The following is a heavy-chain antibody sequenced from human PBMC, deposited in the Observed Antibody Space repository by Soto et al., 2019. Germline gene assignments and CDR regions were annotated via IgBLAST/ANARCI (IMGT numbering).Heavy chain of an antibody. V-gene: IGHV4-31*03. J-gene: IGHJ6*03. CDR3: ARDLGYSGSTVGYYYYYMDV. Sequence: SETLSLTCTVSGGSISSGGYYWSWIRQHPGKGLEWIGYIYYSGSTYYNPSLKSRVTISVDTSKNQFSLKLSSVTAADTAVYYCARDLGYSGSTVGYYYYYMDVWGKGTTVTVSS. D-gene: IGHD5-12*01. CDR2: IYYSGST. CDR1: GGSISSGGYY.